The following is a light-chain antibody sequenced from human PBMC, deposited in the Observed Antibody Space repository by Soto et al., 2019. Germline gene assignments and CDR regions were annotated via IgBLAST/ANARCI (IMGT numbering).Light chain of an antibody. CDR2: AAT. CDR3: QQSYTASQ. Sequence: DIQMTQSPSSLSASVGDRVTITCRTTQTISHYLNWYQQKPGKAPRLLIYAATSLQSGVPSRFIGSGSGADFTLTITSLQPEDFATYYCQQSYTASQFGPGTKVEIK. J-gene: IGKJ1*01. V-gene: IGKV1-39*01. CDR1: QTISHY.